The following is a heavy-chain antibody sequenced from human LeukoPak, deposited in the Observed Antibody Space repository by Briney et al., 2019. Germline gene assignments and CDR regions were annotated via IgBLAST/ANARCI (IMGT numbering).Heavy chain of an antibody. CDR1: GDSVSSNSAA. V-gene: IGHV6-1*01. J-gene: IGHJ3*02. CDR2: TYYRSKWYN. Sequence: SQTLSLTCAISGDSVSSNSAAWNWIRQSPSRGLEWLGRTYYRSKWYNDYAVSVKSRITINPDTSKNQFSLQLNSVTPEDTAVYYCARDRGYSYGYVFAFDIWGQGTMVTVSS. CDR3: ARDRGYSYGYVFAFDI. D-gene: IGHD5-18*01.